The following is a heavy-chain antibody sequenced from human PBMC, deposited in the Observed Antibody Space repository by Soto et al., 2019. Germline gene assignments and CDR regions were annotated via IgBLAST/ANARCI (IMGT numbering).Heavy chain of an antibody. Sequence: EVQLVESGGGLVKPGGSLRLSCAASGFTFSSYSMNWVRQAPGKGLEWVSSISSSSSYIYYADSVKGRFTISRDNAKNSLYLQMNSLRAEDTAVYYCARSSGWTRDAFDIWGQGTMVTVSS. D-gene: IGHD6-19*01. V-gene: IGHV3-21*01. CDR3: ARSSGWTRDAFDI. CDR2: ISSSSSYI. CDR1: GFTFSSYS. J-gene: IGHJ3*02.